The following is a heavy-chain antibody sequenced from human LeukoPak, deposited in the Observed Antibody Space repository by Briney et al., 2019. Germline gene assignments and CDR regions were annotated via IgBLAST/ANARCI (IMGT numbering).Heavy chain of an antibody. D-gene: IGHD5-12*01. V-gene: IGHV1-8*01. CDR1: LCSFPRYY. CDR2: VNPNSGNN. J-gene: IGHJ5*02. Sequence: SVQVSRQPCLCSFPRYYINWVRQATGQGLEGMGWVNPNSGNNGYAQNFQGRVTMTRNTSIITAYMELSSLRSEDTAIYYCARGRCGFRGHDRVCLDRWGQGNLVTVSS. CDR3: ARGRCGFRGHDRVCLDR.